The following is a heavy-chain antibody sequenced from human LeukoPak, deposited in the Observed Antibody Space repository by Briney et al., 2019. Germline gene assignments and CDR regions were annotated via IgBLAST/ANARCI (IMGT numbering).Heavy chain of an antibody. CDR2: IKQDGSET. V-gene: IGHV3-7*01. CDR1: GFTFSRYW. D-gene: IGHD3-3*01. CDR3: ARDTAHYDFWSGYYSGYYYGMDV. J-gene: IGHJ6*02. Sequence: GGSLRLSCAASGFTFSRYWMCWVRQIPGKGLEWVANIKQDGSETHYVDSVKGRFTISRDNSKNSLFLQMNSLRAEDTAVYYCARDTAHYDFWSGYYSGYYYGMDVWGQGTTGTVSS.